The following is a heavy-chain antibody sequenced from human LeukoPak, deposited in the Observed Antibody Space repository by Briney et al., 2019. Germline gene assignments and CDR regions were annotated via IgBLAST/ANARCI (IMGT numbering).Heavy chain of an antibody. CDR1: GFRFSDYG. D-gene: IGHD2-15*01. CDR3: AKRRDYCSGGSCYGLDY. Sequence: PGRSLRVSCAASGFRFSDYGMHWVRQAPGRGLEWVAVISSDGTKKAYTDSVKGRFTISRDNSENTLYLQMSSLRAEDTAVYYCAKRRDYCSGGSCYGLDYWGQGTLVTVSS. V-gene: IGHV3-30*18. J-gene: IGHJ4*02. CDR2: ISSDGTKK.